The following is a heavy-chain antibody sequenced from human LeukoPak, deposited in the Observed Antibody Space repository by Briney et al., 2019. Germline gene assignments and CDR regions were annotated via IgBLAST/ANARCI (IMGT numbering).Heavy chain of an antibody. D-gene: IGHD5-12*01. CDR1: GFTFSSYG. CDR3: ARGPSGYHNT. V-gene: IGHV3-23*01. Sequence: GGTLRLSCAASGFTFSSYGMSWVRQAPGKGLEWVSTTSDSGDSTYYADSVKGRFTISRDNSKNTLYLQMNSLRAEDTAVYYCARGPSGYHNTGGQGTLVTVSS. CDR2: TSDSGDST. J-gene: IGHJ4*02.